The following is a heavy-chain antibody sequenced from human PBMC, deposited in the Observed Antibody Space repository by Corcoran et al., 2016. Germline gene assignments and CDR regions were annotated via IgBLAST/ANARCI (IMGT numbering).Heavy chain of an antibody. D-gene: IGHD2-15*01. CDR3: ARAPPPPLGDCSGGSCLLPDYGMGV. Sequence: QVQLVQSGAEVKKPGSSVKVSCKASGGTFSSYAISWVRQAPGQGLEWMGGIIPIFGTANYAQKFQGRVTITADESTSTAYMELSSLRSGDTAVYYCARAPPPPLGDCSGGSCLLPDYGMGVWGQGTTVTVSS. J-gene: IGHJ6*02. CDR2: IIPIFGTA. CDR1: GGTFSSYA. V-gene: IGHV1-69*01.